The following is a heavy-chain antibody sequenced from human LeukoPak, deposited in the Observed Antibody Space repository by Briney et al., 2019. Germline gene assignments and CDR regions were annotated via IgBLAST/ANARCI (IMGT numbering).Heavy chain of an antibody. CDR1: GGSFSGYY. V-gene: IGHV4-34*01. D-gene: IGHD3-10*01. J-gene: IGHJ4*02. CDR2: INHSGST. CDR3: ARANITMVRGAWWD. Sequence: SETLSLTCAVYGGSFSGYYWSWIRQPPGKGLEWIGEINHSGSTNYNPSLKSRVTISVDTSKNQFSLKLSSVTAADTAVYYCARANITMVRGAWWDWGQGTLVTVSS.